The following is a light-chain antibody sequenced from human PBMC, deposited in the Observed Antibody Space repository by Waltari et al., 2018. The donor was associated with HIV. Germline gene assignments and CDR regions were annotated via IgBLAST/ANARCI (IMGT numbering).Light chain of an antibody. CDR3: SSADTSGIV. Sequence: SYELTQPPSVSVFPGQTARITCTGDALPKTYVYWYQQKAGEAPLLVIYEDTNRGAGIPARLSGSTSGTVATLTITAAQVDDEADYYCSSADTSGIVFGGGTKLTVL. CDR2: EDT. CDR1: ALPKTY. V-gene: IGLV3-10*01. J-gene: IGLJ2*01.